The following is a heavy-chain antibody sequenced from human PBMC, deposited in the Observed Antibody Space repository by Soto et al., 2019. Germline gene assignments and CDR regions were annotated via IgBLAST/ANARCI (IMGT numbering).Heavy chain of an antibody. D-gene: IGHD3-22*01. Sequence: SETLSLTCTVSGGSISSSSYYWGWIRQPPGKGLEWIGSIYYSGSTYYNPSLKCRVTISVETSKSQFSLKLSSVTAADTAVYYCSGGDYYHSSGYYFYYYTMDVWGQGTTVTVSS. CDR3: SGGDYYHSSGYYFYYYTMDV. V-gene: IGHV4-39*01. CDR2: IYYSGST. CDR1: GGSISSSSYY. J-gene: IGHJ6*02.